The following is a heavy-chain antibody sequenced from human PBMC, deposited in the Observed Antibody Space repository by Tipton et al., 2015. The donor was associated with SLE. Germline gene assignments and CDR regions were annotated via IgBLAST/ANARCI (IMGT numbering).Heavy chain of an antibody. D-gene: IGHD2-2*01. CDR2: ISSSGDYI. J-gene: IGHJ4*02. CDR1: GFTFSKSG. V-gene: IGHV3-21*04. Sequence: SLRLSCAASGFTFSKSGMTWVRQAPGKGLEWLSSISSSGDYIYYTDSVKGRFTISRDNAKNSLYLQMNTLRAEDTALYFCARDKVVPAASFDYWGQGILVAVSS. CDR3: ARDKVVPAASFDY.